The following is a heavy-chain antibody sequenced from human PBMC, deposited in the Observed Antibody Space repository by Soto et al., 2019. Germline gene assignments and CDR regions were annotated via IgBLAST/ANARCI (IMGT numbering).Heavy chain of an antibody. CDR1: GFTFRSFA. V-gene: IGHV3-30-3*01. Sequence: QVQLVESGGGVVQPGRSLRLSCAASGFTFRSFAMHWVRQAPGKGQEWVAFISYDGSKTYYADSVKGRFTGSRDNSKNTLYLQMNSLRAEDTAVYFCARAFCGGDCYTHDYWGQGILVSVSS. CDR3: ARAFCGGDCYTHDY. D-gene: IGHD2-21*02. J-gene: IGHJ4*02. CDR2: ISYDGSKT.